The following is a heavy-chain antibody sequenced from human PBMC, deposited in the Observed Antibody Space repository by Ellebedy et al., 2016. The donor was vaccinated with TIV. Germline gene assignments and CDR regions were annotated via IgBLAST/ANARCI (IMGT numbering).Heavy chain of an antibody. CDR2: ISGSGGST. J-gene: IGHJ5*02. V-gene: IGHV3-23*01. CDR3: AKEAIFGVVAPRGKPHWFDP. CDR1: GFTFSSYA. D-gene: IGHD3-3*01. Sequence: GESLKISXAASGFTFSSYAIHWVRQAPGKGLEWVSAISGSGGSTYYADSVKGRFTISRDNSKNTLYLQMNSLRAEDTAVYYCAKEAIFGVVAPRGKPHWFDPWGQGTLVTVSS.